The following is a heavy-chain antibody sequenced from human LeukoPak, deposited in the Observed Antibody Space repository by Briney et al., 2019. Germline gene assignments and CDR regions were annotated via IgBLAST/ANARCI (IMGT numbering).Heavy chain of an antibody. J-gene: IGHJ4*02. Sequence: GGSLRLSCAASGFTFSSYGMHWVRQAPGKGLEWVAVISYDGSNKYYADPVKGRFTISRNNSKNTLYLQMNSLRAADTAVYYCANVSPPFDYWGQGTLVTVSS. CDR2: ISYDGSNK. CDR3: ANVSPPFDY. D-gene: IGHD5/OR15-5a*01. CDR1: GFTFSSYG. V-gene: IGHV3-30*18.